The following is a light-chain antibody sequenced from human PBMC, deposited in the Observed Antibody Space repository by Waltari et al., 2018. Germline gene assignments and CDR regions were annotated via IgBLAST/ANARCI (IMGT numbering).Light chain of an antibody. V-gene: IGLV3-25*03. J-gene: IGLJ2*01. CDR1: ALADDY. CDR3: QSVDSTDSYPV. CDR2: KDN. Sequence: SNELTQPPSVSVFPGQTARITCPADALADDYDSWYQQKPGQAPVMIIYKDNERPSGIPDRFSGSSSGTTVTLTISAVQAEDEADYFCQSVDSTDSYPVFGGGTKLTVL.